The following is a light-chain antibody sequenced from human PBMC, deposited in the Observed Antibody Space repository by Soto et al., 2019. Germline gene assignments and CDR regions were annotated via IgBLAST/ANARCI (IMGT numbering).Light chain of an antibody. CDR3: TSYAGINNV. Sequence: QSVLTQTPSASGSLGQSVTISCTGTRSDVGGYDYVSWYQQHPGKAPKLMIYDVSRRPSGVPDRFSGSKSGNTASLTVSGLQAEDEADYYCTSYAGINNVFGTGTKVTVL. CDR1: RSDVGGYDY. CDR2: DVS. V-gene: IGLV2-8*01. J-gene: IGLJ1*01.